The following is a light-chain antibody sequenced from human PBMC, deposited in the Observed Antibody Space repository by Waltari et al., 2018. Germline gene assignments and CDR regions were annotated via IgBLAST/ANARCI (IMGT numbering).Light chain of an antibody. V-gene: IGLV2-11*01. CDR3: CSYAGSYTDVV. CDR1: SSDVGGFNY. J-gene: IGLJ2*01. Sequence: QSALTQPRSVSGSPGQSVTISCTGISSDVGGFNYFSWYHQPPGQAPKLIIYDVSNXXXXXXXXXXCSXXGNTASLTISGLQAEDETDYYCCSYAGSYTDVVFGGGTKLTVL. CDR2: DVS.